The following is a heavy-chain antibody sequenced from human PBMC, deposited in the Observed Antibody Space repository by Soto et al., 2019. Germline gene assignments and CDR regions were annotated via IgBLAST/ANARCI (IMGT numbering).Heavy chain of an antibody. J-gene: IGHJ4*02. CDR1: GGSISSSSYS. D-gene: IGHD3-22*01. CDR3: ARQGFHYDSSGYYYVFDY. V-gene: IGHV4-39*01. Sequence: QLQLQESGPGLVRPSEPLSLTCTFSGGSISSSSYSWGWIRQPPGKGLEWIGSIYYSGSTYYNPSLKSRVTISVDTSKNQFSLKLSSVTAADTAVYYCARQGFHYDSSGYYYVFDYWGQGTLVTVSS. CDR2: IYYSGST.